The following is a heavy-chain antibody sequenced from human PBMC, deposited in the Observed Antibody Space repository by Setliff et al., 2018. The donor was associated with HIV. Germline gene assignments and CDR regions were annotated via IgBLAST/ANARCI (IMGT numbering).Heavy chain of an antibody. CDR3: ARGSSGWGMDFYYYYMDV. CDR2: IRYDGDNQ. Sequence: LRLSCAASRFTFSNYGMYWVRQAPGKGLKWAAFIRYDGDNQYYADSVRGRFTISRDNSKSTLYLRMNSLRAEDTAVYYCARGSSGWGMDFYYYYMDVWGKGTTVTVSS. V-gene: IGHV3-30*02. J-gene: IGHJ6*03. CDR1: RFTFSNYG. D-gene: IGHD6-19*01.